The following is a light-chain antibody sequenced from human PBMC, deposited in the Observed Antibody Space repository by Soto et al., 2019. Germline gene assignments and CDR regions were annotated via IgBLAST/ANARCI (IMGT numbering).Light chain of an antibody. Sequence: QSALTQPASVSGSPGQSITISCTGTSSDFGGYNYVSWYQQHPGKAPKLMIYEVSNRPSGVSNRFSGSKSGNTASLTISGLHTEDEADYYCRSYTSSSALVFGTGTKVTVL. V-gene: IGLV2-14*01. J-gene: IGLJ1*01. CDR2: EVS. CDR3: RSYTSSSALV. CDR1: SSDFGGYNY.